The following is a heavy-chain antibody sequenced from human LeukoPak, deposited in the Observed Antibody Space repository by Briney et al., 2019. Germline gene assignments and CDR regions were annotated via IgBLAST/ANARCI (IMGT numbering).Heavy chain of an antibody. Sequence: GGSLRLSCAASGFTFRNYWMRWVRQAPGKGLEWVSAISGSGGSTYYADSVKGRFTISRDNSKNTLYLQMNSLRAEDTAVYYCAKGAAVLGYCSGGSCYTSLDYYYYMDVWGKGTTVTVSS. J-gene: IGHJ6*03. CDR1: GFTFRNYW. CDR2: ISGSGGST. V-gene: IGHV3-23*01. CDR3: AKGAAVLGYCSGGSCYTSLDYYYYMDV. D-gene: IGHD2-15*01.